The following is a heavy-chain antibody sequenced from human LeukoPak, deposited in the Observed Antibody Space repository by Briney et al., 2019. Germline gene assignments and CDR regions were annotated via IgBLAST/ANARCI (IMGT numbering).Heavy chain of an antibody. V-gene: IGHV3-64D*09. D-gene: IGHD2-8*01. Sequence: GGSLTLFCSASGFPYSTYAMHWVRQAPGEGLEYVSSISSDGGSTYYADSVKGRFTISRDNSKNTLYLQMSSLRAEDTAVYYCVNRYCSDGVCYFDYWGAGTLGTVSS. CDR2: ISSDGGST. CDR1: GFPYSTYA. CDR3: VNRYCSDGVCYFDY. J-gene: IGHJ4*03.